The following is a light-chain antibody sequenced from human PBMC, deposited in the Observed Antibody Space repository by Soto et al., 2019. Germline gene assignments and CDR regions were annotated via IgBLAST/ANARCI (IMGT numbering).Light chain of an antibody. Sequence: EVVLTQSPGTLSLSPGGRATLSCRASETVGSNYLAWYQQQPGQAPRLLIFDASTRATGIPDRFSGSGSGTEFNLTISRLEPEDSVVYVCHHYGYGADTFGQGTKLEI. J-gene: IGKJ2*01. CDR3: HHYGYGADT. V-gene: IGKV3-20*01. CDR2: DAS. CDR1: ETVGSNY.